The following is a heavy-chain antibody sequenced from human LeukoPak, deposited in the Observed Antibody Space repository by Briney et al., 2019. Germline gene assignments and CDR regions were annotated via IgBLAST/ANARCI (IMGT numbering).Heavy chain of an antibody. J-gene: IGHJ5*02. CDR1: GYSISSGYY. V-gene: IGHV4-38-2*01. Sequence: SETLSLTCAVSGYSISSGYYWGWIRQPPGKGLEWFGSIYHSGSTYYNPSLKSRVTISVDTSKNQFSLKLSSVTAADTAVYYCARVELWFDGNWFDPWGQGTLVTVSS. CDR3: ARVELWFDGNWFDP. D-gene: IGHD3-10*01. CDR2: IYHSGST.